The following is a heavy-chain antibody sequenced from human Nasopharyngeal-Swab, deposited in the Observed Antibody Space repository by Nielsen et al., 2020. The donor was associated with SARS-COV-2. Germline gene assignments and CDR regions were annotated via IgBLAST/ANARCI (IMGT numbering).Heavy chain of an antibody. CDR2: IYYSGST. J-gene: IGHJ4*02. CDR3: ARGHDYGDYATYDY. V-gene: IGHV4-39*01. Sequence: SETLSLTCTVSGGSISSSSYYWGWIRQPPGKGLEWIGSIYYSGSTYYNPSLKSRVTISVDTSKNQFSLKLSSVTAADTAVYYCARGHDYGDYATYDYWGQGTLVTVSS. D-gene: IGHD4-17*01. CDR1: GGSISSSSYY.